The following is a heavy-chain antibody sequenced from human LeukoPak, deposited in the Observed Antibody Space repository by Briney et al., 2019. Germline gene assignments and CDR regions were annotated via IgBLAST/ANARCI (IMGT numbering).Heavy chain of an antibody. CDR1: GFNFSDYY. D-gene: IGHD5-18*01. Sequence: GGSLRLSCVGSGFNFSDYYMSWIRRAPGRGLEGFSYIIPNDVNRYYVDAVKGRFTVSRDNAKNSLYLQMNSLRAEDTAVYYCARESLGYSYGYRDWFDPWGQGTLVTVSS. CDR2: IIPNDVNR. V-gene: IGHV3-11*04. CDR3: ARESLGYSYGYRDWFDP. J-gene: IGHJ5*02.